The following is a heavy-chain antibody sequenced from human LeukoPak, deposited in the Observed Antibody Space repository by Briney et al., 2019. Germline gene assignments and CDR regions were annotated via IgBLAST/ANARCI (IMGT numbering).Heavy chain of an antibody. CDR1: GFTFSSYA. V-gene: IGHV3-30-3*01. Sequence: GGSLRLSCAASGFTFSSYAMHWVRQAPGKGLEWVAVISFDGGNKYYADSAKGRFTISRDNSKNTLHLQMNSLRVEDTAVYYCAREIERWFDPWGQGTLVTVSS. CDR3: AREIERWFDP. CDR2: ISFDGGNK. D-gene: IGHD5-24*01. J-gene: IGHJ5*02.